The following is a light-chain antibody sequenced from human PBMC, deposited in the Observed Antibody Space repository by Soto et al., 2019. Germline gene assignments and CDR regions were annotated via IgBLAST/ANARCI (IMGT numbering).Light chain of an antibody. V-gene: IGKV1-39*01. CDR2: AAS. CDR1: QSISSY. CDR3: QRSYSTPYT. Sequence: DIQRTQSPSALSASVGDRVTITCRASQSISSYLNWYQHKPGKAPKLLIYAASSLQSGVPSRFSGSGSGTDFTLTISSLQPEDFATYYCQRSYSTPYTFGQGTKLEIK. J-gene: IGKJ2*01.